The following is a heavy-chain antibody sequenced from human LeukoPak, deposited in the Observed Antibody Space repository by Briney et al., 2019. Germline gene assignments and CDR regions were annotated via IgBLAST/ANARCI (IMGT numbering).Heavy chain of an antibody. CDR1: GGTFSSYA. CDR3: ARTEKWELLPDY. J-gene: IGHJ4*02. Sequence: ASVKVSCKASGGTFSSYAISWVRQAPGQGLEWMGGIIPIFGTANYAQKFQGRVTITADESTSTAYMELSSLRSEDTAVYYCARTEKWELLPDYWGQGTLVTVSS. D-gene: IGHD1-26*01. V-gene: IGHV1-69*01. CDR2: IIPIFGTA.